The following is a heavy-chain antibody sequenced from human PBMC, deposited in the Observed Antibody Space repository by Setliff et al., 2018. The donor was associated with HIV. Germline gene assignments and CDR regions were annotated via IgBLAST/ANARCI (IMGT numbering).Heavy chain of an antibody. Sequence: LSLTCAVYGGSFNDYSWTWIRQAPGKGLEWIGETSHNGESSYNTSLTSRVTISVDTSKRQFSLKLTSVTAADTAVYYCARSGYCVGTDCYRGPLDYWGQGVLVTVSS. CDR3: ARSGYCVGTDCYRGPLDY. CDR2: TSHNGES. CDR1: GGSFNDYS. D-gene: IGHD2-21*01. V-gene: IGHV4-34*09. J-gene: IGHJ4*02.